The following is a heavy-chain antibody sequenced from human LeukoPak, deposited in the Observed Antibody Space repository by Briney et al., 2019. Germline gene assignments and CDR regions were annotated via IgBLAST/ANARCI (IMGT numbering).Heavy chain of an antibody. D-gene: IGHD5-18*01. CDR3: ARDIGALRIQVPPDAFDI. Sequence: ASVTVSCKASGYTFNIYAMNWVRQAPGQGVEGMGWINTNTGKPTYAQGFTGGFVFSLDTTVSTAYLQMSRLRAEDTAVYYCARDIGALRIQVPPDAFDIWGQGTMVTVSS. CDR1: GYTFNIYA. V-gene: IGHV7-4-1*02. CDR2: INTNTGKP. J-gene: IGHJ3*02.